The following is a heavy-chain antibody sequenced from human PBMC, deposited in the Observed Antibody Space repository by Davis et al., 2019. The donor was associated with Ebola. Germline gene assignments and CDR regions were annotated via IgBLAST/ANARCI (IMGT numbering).Heavy chain of an antibody. J-gene: IGHJ6*04. Sequence: PSETLSLTCAISGDSVSSGGWNWIRQSPSRGLEWLGRTYYNSKWYNDYAISVKSRITVNPDTSKNQFSLLLNSVTPEDTAIYYCTRGWFRSGMDVWGKGTTVTVSS. CDR3: TRGWFRSGMDV. CDR1: GDSVSSGG. CDR2: TYYNSKWYN. D-gene: IGHD6-19*01. V-gene: IGHV6-1*01.